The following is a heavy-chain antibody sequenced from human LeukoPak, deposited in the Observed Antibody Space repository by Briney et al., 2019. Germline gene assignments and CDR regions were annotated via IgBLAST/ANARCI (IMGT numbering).Heavy chain of an antibody. D-gene: IGHD2-15*01. Sequence: GGSLRLSCAASGFTFSSYWMTWVRQAPGKGLEWVAVIWYDGSNKYYADSVKGRFTISRDNAKNSLYLQMNSLRDEDTAVYYCARSVLQPLYFDYWGQGTLVTVSS. CDR1: GFTFSSYW. CDR2: IWYDGSNK. J-gene: IGHJ4*02. CDR3: ARSVLQPLYFDY. V-gene: IGHV3-33*08.